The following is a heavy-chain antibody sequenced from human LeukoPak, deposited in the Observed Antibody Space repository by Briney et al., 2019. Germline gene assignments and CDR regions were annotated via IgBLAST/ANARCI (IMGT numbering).Heavy chain of an antibody. V-gene: IGHV3-21*01. CDR1: GFTFSSYS. CDR2: ISSSSSYI. J-gene: IGHJ4*02. D-gene: IGHD5-18*01. CDR3: ARDPEGYSYGAHFDY. Sequence: GGSLRLSCAASGFTFSSYSMNWVRQAPGKGLEWVSSISSSSSYIHYADSVKGRFTISRDNAKNSLYLQMNSLRAKDTAVYYCARDPEGYSYGAHFDYWGQGTLVTVSS.